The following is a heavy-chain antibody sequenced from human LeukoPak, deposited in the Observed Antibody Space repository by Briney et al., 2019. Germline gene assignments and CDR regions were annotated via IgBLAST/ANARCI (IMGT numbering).Heavy chain of an antibody. J-gene: IGHJ3*02. CDR1: GFTFSSYW. CDR3: ARTGLGGSYFADGDAFDI. Sequence: PGGSLRLSCAASGFTFSSYWMSWVRQAPGKGLEWVANIKQDGSEKYYVDSVKGRFTISRDNAKNSLCLQMNSLRAEDTAVYYCARTGLGGSYFADGDAFDIWGQGTMVTVSS. D-gene: IGHD1-26*01. CDR2: IKQDGSEK. V-gene: IGHV3-7*01.